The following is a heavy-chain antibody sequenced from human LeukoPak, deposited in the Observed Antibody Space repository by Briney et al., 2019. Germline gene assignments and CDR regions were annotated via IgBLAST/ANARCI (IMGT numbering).Heavy chain of an antibody. J-gene: IGHJ4*02. D-gene: IGHD4-17*01. V-gene: IGHV3-30*18. CDR2: ISYDGSNK. CDR1: GFTFGSCG. CDR3: AKERTDYALDY. Sequence: GRSLRLSCAASGFTFGSCGIHWVRQAPGKGLEWVAVISYDGSNKYYADSVKGRFTISRDNSKNTLYLQVNSLRAEDTAVYYCAKERTDYALDYWGQGTLVTVSS.